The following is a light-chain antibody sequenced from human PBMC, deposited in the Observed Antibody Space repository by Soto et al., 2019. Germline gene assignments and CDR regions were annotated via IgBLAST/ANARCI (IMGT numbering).Light chain of an antibody. V-gene: IGKV3-11*01. J-gene: IGKJ5*01. CDR1: QSIINY. CDR3: QQRYNWPVT. CDR2: ATS. Sequence: EIVLTQSPATLSLSPGERATLSCRASQSIINYVGGYQQKPAQAPRLLIYATSNRATGIPARFSGSGSGTDFTLTISSLEPEDFSVYYCQQRYNWPVTFGQGTRLEI.